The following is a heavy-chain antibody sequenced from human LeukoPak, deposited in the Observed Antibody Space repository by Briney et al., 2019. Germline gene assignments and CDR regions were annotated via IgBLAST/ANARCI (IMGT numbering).Heavy chain of an antibody. Sequence: GESLKISCETFGYSFTNYWIGWVRQMPGKGLEWMGIIYPGDSDTRYSPSFQGQVTISADKSISTAYLQWSSLKASDTAMYYCARGSSWPYYYYYMDVWGKGTTVTISS. V-gene: IGHV5-51*01. CDR2: IYPGDSDT. CDR3: ARGSSWPYYYYYMDV. CDR1: GYSFTNYW. J-gene: IGHJ6*03. D-gene: IGHD6-13*01.